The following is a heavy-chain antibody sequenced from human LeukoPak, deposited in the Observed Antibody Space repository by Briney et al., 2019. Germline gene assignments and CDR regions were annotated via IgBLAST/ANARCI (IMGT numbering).Heavy chain of an antibody. V-gene: IGHV1-2*02. CDR1: GYSFTGYY. Sequence: ASVKVPCKASGYSFTGYYIHWVRQAPGQGLEWMGWINPKSGDTNYAQKFQDRVTMTRDTSISTAYMELSRLRSDDTAVYYCASLYYDTSAFDYWGQGTLVTVSS. D-gene: IGHD3-22*01. CDR2: INPKSGDT. J-gene: IGHJ4*02. CDR3: ASLYYDTSAFDY.